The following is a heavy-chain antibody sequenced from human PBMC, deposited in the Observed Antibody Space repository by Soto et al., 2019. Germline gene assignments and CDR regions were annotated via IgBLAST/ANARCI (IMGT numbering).Heavy chain of an antibody. CDR2: IYWDDDD. Sequence: QITLEESGPTLVKPTQTLTLTCNFSGFSLSTSGLGVSWIRQPPGKALEWLALIYWDDDDRYSPSLKRRLSIRKDTSKHQVVLTLTNVDRADTATYFCTHVIRGVTWNWGQGTLVTVSS. V-gene: IGHV2-5*02. CDR1: GFSLSTSGLG. D-gene: IGHD3-10*01. J-gene: IGHJ4*02. CDR3: THVIRGVTWN.